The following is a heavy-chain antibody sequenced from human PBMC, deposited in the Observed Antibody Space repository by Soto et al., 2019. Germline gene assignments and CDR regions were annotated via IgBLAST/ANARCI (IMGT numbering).Heavy chain of an antibody. CDR2: IRPDGSEQ. CDR1: GFTFSNFW. J-gene: IGHJ4*02. V-gene: IGHV3-7*01. Sequence: EVQLVESGGGLVQPGGSLRLSCVVSGFTFSNFWMSWVHQAPGEGLEWVANIRPDGSEQQYVDYVKGRFTISRDNAKNSLYLQMYSLRADDTAVYYCARYSRSSLDVYWGQGTLVTVSS. D-gene: IGHD2-21*01. CDR3: ARYSRSSLDVY.